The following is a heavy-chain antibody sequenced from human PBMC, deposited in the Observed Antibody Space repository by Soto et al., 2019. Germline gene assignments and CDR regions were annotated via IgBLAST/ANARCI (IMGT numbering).Heavy chain of an antibody. CDR2: FIGSGGSK. CDR1: GFPFSSYA. V-gene: IGHV3-23*01. CDR3: AKDPVAANWGPVDY. Sequence: GGPLSPSCAASGFPFSSYAWGWVSQPPGKGLGGVSAFIGSGGSKYYADSVKGRFTISRDNSKNTLYLQMNSLRAEDTAVYDCAKDPVAANWGPVDYWGQGTLVTVSS. J-gene: IGHJ4*02. D-gene: IGHD7-27*01.